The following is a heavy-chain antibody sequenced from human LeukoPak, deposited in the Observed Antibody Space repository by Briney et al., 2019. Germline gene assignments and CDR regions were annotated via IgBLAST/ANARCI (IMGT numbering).Heavy chain of an antibody. CDR3: ARTKGYSYGYSYFQH. D-gene: IGHD5-18*01. CDR2: INHSGST. CDR1: GGSFSDYY. V-gene: IGHV4-34*01. J-gene: IGHJ1*01. Sequence: SETLSLTCAAYGGSFSDYYWSWIRQPPGKGLEWIGEINHSGSTNYNPSLKSRVTISVDTSKNQFSLKLSSVTAADTAVYYCARTKGYSYGYSYFQHWGQGTLVTVSS.